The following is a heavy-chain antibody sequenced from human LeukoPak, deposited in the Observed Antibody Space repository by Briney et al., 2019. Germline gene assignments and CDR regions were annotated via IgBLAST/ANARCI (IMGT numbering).Heavy chain of an antibody. V-gene: IGHV1-69*13. CDR2: IIPIFGTA. CDR1: GGTFSSYA. Sequence: ASVKVSCKASGGTFSSYAISWVRQAPGQGLEWMGGIIPIFGTANYAQKFQGRVTITADESTSTAYMELSSLRSEDTAVYYCARSSWDYYGSGSYMRSGYYYYYYMDVWGKGTTVTISS. D-gene: IGHD3-10*01. J-gene: IGHJ6*03. CDR3: ARSSWDYYGSGSYMRSGYYYYYYMDV.